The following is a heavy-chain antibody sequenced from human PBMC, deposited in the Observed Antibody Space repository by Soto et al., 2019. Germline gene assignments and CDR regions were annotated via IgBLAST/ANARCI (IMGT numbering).Heavy chain of an antibody. CDR2: MYYSGST. V-gene: IGHV4-59*01. CDR1: GGSISSYY. J-gene: IGHJ3*02. Sequence: SETLSLTCTVSGGSISSYYWSWIRQPPGKGLEWIGYMYYSGSTNYNPSLKSRVTISVDTSKNQFSLKLSSVTAADTAVYYCARDFFSGGVFDIWGQGTMVTV. D-gene: IGHD2-8*01. CDR3: ARDFFSGGVFDI.